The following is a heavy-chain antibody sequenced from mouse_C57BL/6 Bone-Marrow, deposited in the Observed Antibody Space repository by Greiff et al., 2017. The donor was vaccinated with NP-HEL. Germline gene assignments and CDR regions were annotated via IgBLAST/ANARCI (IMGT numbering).Heavy chain of an antibody. CDR3: ARDLYDYDLFAY. CDR1: GYSITSGYY. Sequence: EVKLVESGPGLVKPSQSLSLTCSVTGYSITSGYYWNWIRQFPGNKLEWMGYISYDGSNNYNPSLKNRISITRDTSKNQFFLKLNSVTTEDTATYYCARDLYDYDLFAYWGQGTLVTVSA. J-gene: IGHJ3*01. V-gene: IGHV3-6*01. CDR2: ISYDGSN. D-gene: IGHD2-4*01.